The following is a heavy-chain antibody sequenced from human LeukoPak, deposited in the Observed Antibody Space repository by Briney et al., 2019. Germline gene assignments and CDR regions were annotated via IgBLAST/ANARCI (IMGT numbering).Heavy chain of an antibody. Sequence: PSQTLSLTCTVSGGSISSGGYYWSWIRQPPGKGLEWIGYIYHSGSTYYNPSLKSRVTMSLDTSKNQFSLKLIAMTAADTAIYYCVKTRTGGGAFDIWGQGTKVTVSS. D-gene: IGHD7-27*01. V-gene: IGHV4-30-2*01. CDR2: IYHSGST. J-gene: IGHJ3*02. CDR3: VKTRTGGGAFDI. CDR1: GGSISSGGYY.